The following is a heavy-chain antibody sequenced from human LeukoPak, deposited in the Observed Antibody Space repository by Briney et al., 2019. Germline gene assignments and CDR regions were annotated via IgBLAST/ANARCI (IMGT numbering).Heavy chain of an antibody. CDR1: GGTFSSYA. V-gene: IGHV1-69*13. D-gene: IGHD2-2*01. Sequence: SVKVSCKPSGGTFSSYAINWVRQAPGQGLEWMGGIIPIFGTANYAQKFQDRVTITADESTSTAYMELSSLRSEDTAIYYCASRLYCSNTRCRNFPFAYWGQGTLVTVSS. CDR2: IIPIFGTA. CDR3: ASRLYCSNTRCRNFPFAY. J-gene: IGHJ4*02.